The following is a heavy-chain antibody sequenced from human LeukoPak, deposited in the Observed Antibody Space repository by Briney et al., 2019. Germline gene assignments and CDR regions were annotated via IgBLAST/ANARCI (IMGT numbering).Heavy chain of an antibody. V-gene: IGHV4-34*01. CDR3: ARGIREKINWFDP. Sequence: SETLSLTCAVYGGSFSGYYWSWIRQPPGKGLEWIGEINHSGGTNYNPSLKSRVTISVDTSKNQFSLKLSSVTAADTAVYYCARGIREKINWFDPWGQGTLVTVSS. CDR1: GGSFSGYY. CDR2: INHSGGT. J-gene: IGHJ5*02.